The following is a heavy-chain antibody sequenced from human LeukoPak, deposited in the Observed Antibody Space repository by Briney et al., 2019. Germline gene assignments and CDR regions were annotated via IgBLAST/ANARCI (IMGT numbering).Heavy chain of an antibody. CDR1: GFTFSSYW. D-gene: IGHD3-16*01. J-gene: IGHJ6*02. CDR3: ANHRWGYGMDV. Sequence: GGSLRLSCAASGFTFSSYWINWVRQAPGKGLEWVAKIKRDGSEKYYVDSVKGRFTISRDSAKNSLYLQMNSLRAEDTAVYYCANHRWGYGMDVWGQGTTVTVSS. CDR2: IKRDGSEK. V-gene: IGHV3-7*01.